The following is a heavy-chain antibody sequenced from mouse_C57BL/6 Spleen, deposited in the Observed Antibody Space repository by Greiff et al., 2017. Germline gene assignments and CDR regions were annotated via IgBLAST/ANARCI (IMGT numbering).Heavy chain of an antibody. V-gene: IGHV1-69*01. D-gene: IGHD2-5*01. Sequence: QVQLQQPGAELVMPGASVKLSCKASGYTFTSYWMHWVKQRPGQGLEWIGEIDPSDSYTNYNQKFKGKSTLTVDKSSSTAYMQLSSLTSEDSAVYYCARRAPYYSNFYAMDYWGQGTSVTVSS. CDR2: IDPSDSYT. CDR3: ARRAPYYSNFYAMDY. J-gene: IGHJ4*01. CDR1: GYTFTSYW.